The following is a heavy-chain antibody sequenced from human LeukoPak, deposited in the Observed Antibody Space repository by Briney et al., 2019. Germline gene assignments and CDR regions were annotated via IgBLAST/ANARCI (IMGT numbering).Heavy chain of an antibody. CDR2: ISSSSGYI. Sequence: GGPLRLSCAASGFTFSSYSMNWVRQAPGKGLEWVSSISSSSGYIYYADSVKGRFTISRDNAKNSLYLHLNSLRAEDTAVYYCARERYNWNYAFDYWGQGTLVTVSS. D-gene: IGHD1-7*01. V-gene: IGHV3-21*01. CDR3: ARERYNWNYAFDY. CDR1: GFTFSSYS. J-gene: IGHJ4*02.